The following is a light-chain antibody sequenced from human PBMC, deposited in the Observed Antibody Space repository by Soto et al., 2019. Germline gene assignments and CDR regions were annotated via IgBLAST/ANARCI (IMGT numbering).Light chain of an antibody. CDR2: AVT. V-gene: IGLV2-14*01. CDR1: SSDVGGYNY. CDR3: SSYTSSSTL. Sequence: QSVLTQPAAVSGSPGKSITISCTGTSSDVGGYNYVSWYQQHPGKAPKLMIYAVTDRPSGVFSRFSGSKYGHTASLTISGLQAEDEAEYYFSSYTSSSTLFGAGTKGNVL. J-gene: IGLJ1*01.